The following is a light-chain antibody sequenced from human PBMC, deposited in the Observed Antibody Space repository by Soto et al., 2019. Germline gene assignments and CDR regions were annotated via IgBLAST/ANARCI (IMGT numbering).Light chain of an antibody. CDR3: QQLRLYPST. CDR1: QDIAIY. Sequence: IQFTQSPSFLSASVGDRVTITCRASQDIAIYLAWYQQKPGEAPNLLIYAASTLSGGVPSRFRGSGSGTDFALTITSLQAEDFVTYYCQQLRLYPSTFGGGTKVDIK. J-gene: IGKJ4*01. CDR2: AAS. V-gene: IGKV1-9*01.